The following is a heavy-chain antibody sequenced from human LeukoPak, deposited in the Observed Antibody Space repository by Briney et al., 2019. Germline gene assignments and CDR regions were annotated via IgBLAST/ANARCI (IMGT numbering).Heavy chain of an antibody. CDR3: VKGRIATPGYAEKFLY. CDR2: IGGTGGGT. D-gene: IGHD6-13*01. CDR1: GFTFGSYA. V-gene: IGHV3-23*01. J-gene: IGHJ1*01. Sequence: PGGCLRLSCAVSGFTFGSYAMSWVRQTPGKGLQWVSAIGGTGGGTIYADSVKGRFTISRDNSKNTVYLQMNSLRVEDAAVYYCVKGRIATPGYAEKFLYWGQGSRVFVSS.